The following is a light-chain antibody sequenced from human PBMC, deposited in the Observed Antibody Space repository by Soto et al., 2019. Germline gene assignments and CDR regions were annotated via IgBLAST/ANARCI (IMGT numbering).Light chain of an antibody. Sequence: QSVLTKPPSVSAAPGQKVTISCSGSSSNIGNNYVSWYQQLPGTAPKLLIYDNNKRPSGIPDRFSGSKSGTSATLGITGLQTGDEADYYCGTWDSSLSAYVFGTRTKVTVL. J-gene: IGLJ1*01. CDR3: GTWDSSLSAYV. CDR1: SSNIGNNY. V-gene: IGLV1-51*01. CDR2: DNN.